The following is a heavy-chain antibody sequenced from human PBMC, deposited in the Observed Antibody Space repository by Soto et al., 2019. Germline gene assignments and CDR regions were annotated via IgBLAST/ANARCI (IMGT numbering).Heavy chain of an antibody. CDR1: GYTFTSYA. Sequence: QVQLVQSGAEVKKPGASVKVSCKASGYTFTSYAMHWVRQAPGQRLEWMGWINAGNGNTKYSQKFQGRVTITRDTSAGTADMELSSLRSEDTAVYYCARDLGGLNFDYWGQGTLVTVSS. J-gene: IGHJ4*02. V-gene: IGHV1-3*01. CDR3: ARDLGGLNFDY. D-gene: IGHD3-16*01. CDR2: INAGNGNT.